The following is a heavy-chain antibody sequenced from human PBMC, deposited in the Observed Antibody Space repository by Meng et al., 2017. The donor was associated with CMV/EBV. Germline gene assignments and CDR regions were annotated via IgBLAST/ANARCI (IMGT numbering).Heavy chain of an antibody. J-gene: IGHJ3*02. V-gene: IGHV1-69*04. CDR1: GFTFSSYG. Sequence: KISCAASGFTFSSYGMHWVRQAPGQGLEWMGRIIPILGIANYAQKFQGRVTITADKSTSTAYMELRSLRSDDTAVYYCARDSRSVVMTHFYDAFDIWGQGTMVTVSS. D-gene: IGHD3-22*01. CDR2: IIPILGIA. CDR3: ARDSRSVVMTHFYDAFDI.